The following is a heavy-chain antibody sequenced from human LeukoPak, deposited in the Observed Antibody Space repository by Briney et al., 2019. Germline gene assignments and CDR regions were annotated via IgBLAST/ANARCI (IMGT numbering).Heavy chain of an antibody. V-gene: IGHV3-23*01. J-gene: IGHJ4*02. Sequence: GGSLRLSCAASGFTFSNYTMSWVRQAPGKGLEWVSAISGGGRATYYAASVKGRFTISRDNSKNTLYLQMNSLRAEDTAVYYCGKGRSESYYLYCDYWGQGTLVSVSS. CDR2: ISGGGRAT. D-gene: IGHD3-10*01. CDR1: GFTFSNYT. CDR3: GKGRSESYYLYCDY.